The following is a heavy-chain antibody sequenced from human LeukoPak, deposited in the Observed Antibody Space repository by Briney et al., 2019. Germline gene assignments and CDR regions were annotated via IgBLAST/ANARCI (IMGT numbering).Heavy chain of an antibody. CDR2: INWNGDST. V-gene: IGHV3-20*04. D-gene: IGHD2-2*02. Sequence: GGSLRLSCAASRSTFHYYGMSEVRQGPGKGLDGVSAINWNGDSTGYVDSVRGRFTISRDNAKNSLYLQMNSLRAEDTALYYCARCSRSSTDCYSEFDIWGQGTTVTVSS. J-gene: IGHJ3*02. CDR1: RSTFHYYG. CDR3: ARCSRSSTDCYSEFDI.